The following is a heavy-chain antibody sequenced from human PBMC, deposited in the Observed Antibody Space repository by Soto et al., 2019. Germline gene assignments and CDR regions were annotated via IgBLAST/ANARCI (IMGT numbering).Heavy chain of an antibody. Sequence: EVQLVESGGDSVQPGGSLRLSCLVSGLTIDTYWMGWVRQFPDKGLEWVANIKYDDSEKTYMDSVEGRFTISRDNAKNSLFLQMNRLRVEDTDVYYCAAGCRSRWFEYWGRGTLVTVSS. CDR1: GLTIDTYW. V-gene: IGHV3-7*05. CDR3: AAGCRSRWFEY. D-gene: IGHD6-13*01. CDR2: IKYDDSEK. J-gene: IGHJ4*02.